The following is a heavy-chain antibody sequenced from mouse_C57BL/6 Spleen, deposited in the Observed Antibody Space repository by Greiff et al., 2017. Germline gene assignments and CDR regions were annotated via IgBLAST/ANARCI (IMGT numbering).Heavy chain of an antibody. Sequence: QVHVKQPGAELVKPGASVKLSCKASGYTFTSYWMHWVKQRPGQGLEWLGMIHPNSGSTNYNEKFKSKATLTVDKSSSTAYMQLSSLTSEDSAVYYFARYPHYSGSSYVYWGQGTTLTVSS. J-gene: IGHJ2*01. CDR1: GYTFTSYW. CDR2: IHPNSGST. CDR3: ARYPHYSGSSYVY. V-gene: IGHV1-64*01. D-gene: IGHD1-1*01.